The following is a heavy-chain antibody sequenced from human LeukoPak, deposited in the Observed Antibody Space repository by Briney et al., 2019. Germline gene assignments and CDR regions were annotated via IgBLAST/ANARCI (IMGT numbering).Heavy chain of an antibody. J-gene: IGHJ4*02. CDR2: INPNTGAT. D-gene: IGHD5-24*01. Sequence: ASVTVSCKASGYTFTGYYMHWVRQAPGQGLEWMGWINPNTGATNYAQRFQGRVTMTRDTSISTAYMELSRLRSDDTAVYYCARVLEMATITVDRSFDYWGQGTLVTVSS. CDR1: GYTFTGYY. CDR3: ARVLEMATITVDRSFDY. V-gene: IGHV1-2*02.